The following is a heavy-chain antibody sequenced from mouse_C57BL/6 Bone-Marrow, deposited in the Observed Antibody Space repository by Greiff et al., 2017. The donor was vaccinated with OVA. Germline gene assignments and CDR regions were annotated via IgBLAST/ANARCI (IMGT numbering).Heavy chain of an antibody. V-gene: IGHV3-6*01. CDR1: GYSITSGYY. J-gene: IGHJ3*01. D-gene: IGHD1-1*01. Sequence: EVQLQESGPGLVKPSQSLSLTCSVTGYSITSGYYWNWIRQFPGNKLEWMGYISYDGSNNSNPSLKNRISIPRDTPKNQFFLKLNSVTTEDTSTYSCASEDYYGSSWLAYWGQGTLVTVSA. CDR2: ISYDGSN. CDR3: ASEDYYGSSWLAY.